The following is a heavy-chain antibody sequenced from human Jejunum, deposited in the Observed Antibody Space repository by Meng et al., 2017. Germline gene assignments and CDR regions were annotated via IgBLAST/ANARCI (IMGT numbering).Heavy chain of an antibody. CDR3: ASYAATVTTLGVVWFDP. D-gene: IGHD4-17*01. V-gene: IGHV4-39*07. CDR1: GGSISSSSYY. CDR2: IYYSGST. Sequence: QLQLQESGPGLVKPSETLSLTCTVSGGSISSSSYYWGWIRQPPGKGLEWIGSIYYSGSTYYNPSLKSRVTISVDTSKNQFSLKLSSVTAADTAVYYCASYAATVTTLGVVWFDPWGQGTLVTVSS. J-gene: IGHJ5*02.